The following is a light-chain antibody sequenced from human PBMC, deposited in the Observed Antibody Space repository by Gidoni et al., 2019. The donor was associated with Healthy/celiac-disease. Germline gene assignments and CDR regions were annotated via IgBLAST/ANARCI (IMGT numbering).Light chain of an antibody. CDR3: CSYAGSYSYVV. CDR1: SSNVGGYNY. CDR2: DVS. Sequence: QSALTQPRSVSGSPGQSVTSSCTGTSSNVGGYNYVSWYQQPPGKAPKLIIYDVSKRPSGVPDRFSGSKSGNTASLTISGLQAEDEADYYCCSYAGSYSYVVFGGGTKLTVL. V-gene: IGLV2-11*01. J-gene: IGLJ2*01.